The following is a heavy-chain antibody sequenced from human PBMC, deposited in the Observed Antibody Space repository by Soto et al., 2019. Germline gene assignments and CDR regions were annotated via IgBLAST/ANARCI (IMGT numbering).Heavy chain of an antibody. Sequence: NPSETLSLTCTVSGGSISVSYWSLIRQTPGKVLEWVGYIHYSGSTNYNPSLKSRVTMSVDSAKNQFSLQLSSVTAADTAVYFCTKYRRTDAEGYSFDYWGQGARGTV. CDR3: TKYRRTDAEGYSFDY. CDR1: GGSISVSY. D-gene: IGHD2-15*01. V-gene: IGHV4-59*01. J-gene: IGHJ4*02. CDR2: IHYSGST.